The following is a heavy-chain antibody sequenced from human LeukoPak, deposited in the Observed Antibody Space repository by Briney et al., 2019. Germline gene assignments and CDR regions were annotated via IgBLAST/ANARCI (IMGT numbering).Heavy chain of an antibody. J-gene: IGHJ2*01. V-gene: IGHV4-4*07. CDR3: ARIHRRADASGHYCEDWYFDL. Sequence: PSETLSLTCTVSGGSINYNYWSWIRQPAGRGLEWIGRIYASGSTNYNPSLKSQVTMSVDTSNNQLSLKMTSVTAADTAVYYCARIHRRADASGHYCEDWYFDLWGRGTLVTVSS. D-gene: IGHD3-22*01. CDR2: IYASGST. CDR1: GGSINYNY.